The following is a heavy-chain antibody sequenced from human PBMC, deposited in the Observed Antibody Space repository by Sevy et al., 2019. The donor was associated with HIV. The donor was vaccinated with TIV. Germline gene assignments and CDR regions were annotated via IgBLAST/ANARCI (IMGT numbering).Heavy chain of an antibody. CDR2: FYYSGIT. CDR3: ARGIVAYYFDY. CDR1: GDSISSYY. V-gene: IGHV4-59*01. D-gene: IGHD5-12*01. Sequence: SETLSLTCTVSGDSISSYYWSRIRQPPRKGLEWIGYFYYSGITNYNPSVKSRVTISVDTSRNQISLKLSSVTAADTAVYYCARGIVAYYFDYWGQGTLVTVSS. J-gene: IGHJ4*02.